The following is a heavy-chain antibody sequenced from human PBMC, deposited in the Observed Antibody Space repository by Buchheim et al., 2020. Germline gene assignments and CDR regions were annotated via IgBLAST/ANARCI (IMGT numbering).Heavy chain of an antibody. CDR3: AKNSRQLGLDS. J-gene: IGHJ4*02. V-gene: IGHV3-15*01. Sequence: EVQLVESGGDLVKSGGSLRLSCAACGFTFSKAWMSWVRQAPGKGLEWVCRVKSNSEGGAADYAAPVKGRVSISRDDAKTMLYLQMNSLRAEDTAVYYCAKNSRQLGLDSWGQGTL. D-gene: IGHD6-13*01. CDR2: VKSNSEGGAA. CDR1: GFTFSKAW.